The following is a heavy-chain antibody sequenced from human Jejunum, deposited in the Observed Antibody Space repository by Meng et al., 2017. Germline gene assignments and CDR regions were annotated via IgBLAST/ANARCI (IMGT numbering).Heavy chain of an antibody. Sequence: GESLKISCVASGFTFSKFWMSWVRLVPGKGLEWLADIKQDGSDKYYVDSVKGRFTISRDNAKNSLFLQMDSLRAEDTAIYYCASQTSTGYWGQGTLVTVSS. D-gene: IGHD2-2*01. CDR2: IKQDGSDK. CDR3: ASQTSTGY. CDR1: GFTFSKFW. V-gene: IGHV3-7*01. J-gene: IGHJ4*02.